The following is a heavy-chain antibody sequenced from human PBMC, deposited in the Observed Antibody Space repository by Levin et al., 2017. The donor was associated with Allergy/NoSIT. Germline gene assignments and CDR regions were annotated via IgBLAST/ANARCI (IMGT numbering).Heavy chain of an antibody. J-gene: IGHJ4*02. CDR2: IIPIFGTA. V-gene: IGHV1-69*13. D-gene: IGHD6-13*01. CDR3: ARRSIAAAGTRSPPDY. CDR1: GGTFSSYA. Sequence: SVKVSCKASGGTFSSYAISWVRQAPGQGLEWMGGIIPIFGTANYAQKFQGRVTITADESTSTAYMELSSLRSEDTAVYYCARRSIAAAGTRSPPDYWGQGTLVTVSS.